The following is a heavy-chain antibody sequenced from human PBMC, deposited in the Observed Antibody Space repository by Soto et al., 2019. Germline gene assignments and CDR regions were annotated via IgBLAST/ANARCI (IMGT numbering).Heavy chain of an antibody. CDR2: IWYDGSNK. CDR1: GFTFSSYG. Sequence: QVQLVESGGGVVQPGRSLRLSCAASGFTFSSYGMHGVRQAPGKGLGWVAVIWYDGSNKYYADSVKGRFTISRDNSKNTLYLQMNSLRAEDTAVYYCARDSGSYYGRYYFDYWGQGTLVTVSS. D-gene: IGHD1-26*01. CDR3: ARDSGSYYGRYYFDY. V-gene: IGHV3-33*01. J-gene: IGHJ4*02.